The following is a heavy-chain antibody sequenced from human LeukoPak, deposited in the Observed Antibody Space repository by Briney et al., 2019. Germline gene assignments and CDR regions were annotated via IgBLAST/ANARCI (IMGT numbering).Heavy chain of an antibody. CDR2: INPTSGTT. CDR1: GYTFTSHY. D-gene: IGHD3-10*01. CDR3: WVREDRWFDP. Sequence: ASVKVSFRASGYTFTSHYKHWVWQAPGQGLEWLGIINPTSGTTYYPQKFQGRVTMTRDTSISTAYMELSRLRSDDTAVYYCWVREDRWFDPWGQGTLVTVSS. V-gene: IGHV1-46*01. J-gene: IGHJ5*02.